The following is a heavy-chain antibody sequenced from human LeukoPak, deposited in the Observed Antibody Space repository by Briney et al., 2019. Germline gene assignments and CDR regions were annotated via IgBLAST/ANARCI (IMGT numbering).Heavy chain of an antibody. Sequence: PGGSLRLSCAASGFTFSSYGMHWVRQAPGKGLEWVAVISYDGSNKYYADSVKGRFTISRDNSKNTLYLQMNSLRAEDTAVYYCAKSGDGGDAFDIWGQGTMVTVSS. CDR1: GFTFSSYG. V-gene: IGHV3-30*18. CDR2: ISYDGSNK. J-gene: IGHJ3*02. CDR3: AKSGDGGDAFDI. D-gene: IGHD5-24*01.